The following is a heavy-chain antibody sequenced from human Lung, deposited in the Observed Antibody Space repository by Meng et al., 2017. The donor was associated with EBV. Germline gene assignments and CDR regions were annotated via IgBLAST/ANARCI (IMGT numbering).Heavy chain of an antibody. CDR3: ARGKLSGYRYFDY. D-gene: IGHD3-3*01. V-gene: IGHV4-34*01. J-gene: IGHJ4*02. Sequence: QVQLQQWGAGLLKPSESLSLTCAVYGGSFSGYYWSWIRQPPGKGLEWIGEIYHSGSTNYNPSLKSRVTISVDKSKNQFSLKLSSVTAADTAVYYCARGKLSGYRYFDYWGQGTLVTVSS. CDR2: IYHSGST. CDR1: GGSFSGYY.